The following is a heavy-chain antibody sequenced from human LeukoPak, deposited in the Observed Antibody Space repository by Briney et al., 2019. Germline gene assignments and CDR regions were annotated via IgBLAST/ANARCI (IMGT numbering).Heavy chain of an antibody. Sequence: GGSLRLSCAASGFTFSNYWMNWVRQAPGKGLEWVGNIKEDGSRKYYVDSVKGRFTISRANAEKSLYLLVNSLRAEDTAVYYCARDGSVDYSGSGRSLSTDWGQGTLVLVSS. CDR2: IKEDGSRK. J-gene: IGHJ4*02. D-gene: IGHD3-10*01. V-gene: IGHV3-7*04. CDR1: GFTFSNYW. CDR3: ARDGSVDYSGSGRSLSTD.